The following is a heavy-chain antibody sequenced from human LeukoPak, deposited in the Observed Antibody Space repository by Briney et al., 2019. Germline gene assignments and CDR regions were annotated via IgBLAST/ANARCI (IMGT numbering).Heavy chain of an antibody. J-gene: IGHJ3*02. CDR1: GITFGNFA. Sequence: PGGSLRLSCEASGITFGNFALSWVRQAPGKGLEWVSVIYSGGSTYYADSVKGRFTISRNNSKNTLYLQMNSLRAEDTAVYYCARGYSGSHDAFDIWGQGTMVTVSS. CDR3: ARGYSGSHDAFDI. CDR2: IYSGGST. V-gene: IGHV3-66*01. D-gene: IGHD1-26*01.